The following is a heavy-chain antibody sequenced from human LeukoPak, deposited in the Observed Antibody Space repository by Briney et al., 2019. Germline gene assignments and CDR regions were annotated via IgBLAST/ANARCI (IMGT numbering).Heavy chain of an antibody. D-gene: IGHD1-26*01. V-gene: IGHV3-64*01. CDR3: ARAESGGSYHY. CDR2: ISSNGGST. Sequence: AGSLRLSCAASGFTFSSYAMHWVRQAPGKGLEYVSAISSNGGSTYYANSVKGRFTISRDNSKNTLYLQMGSLRAEDMAVYYCARAESGGSYHYWGQGTLVTVSS. J-gene: IGHJ4*02. CDR1: GFTFSSYA.